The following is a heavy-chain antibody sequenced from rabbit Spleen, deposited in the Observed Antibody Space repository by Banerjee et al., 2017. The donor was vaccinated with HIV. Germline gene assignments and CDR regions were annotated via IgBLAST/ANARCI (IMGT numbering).Heavy chain of an antibody. Sequence: QEQLVESGGGLVQPGGSLTLSCKASGFDFSRFGVSWVRQAPGKGLEWIGIIYPITETTYYANWVNGRFTISSDNAQNTVDLQMNSLTAADTATYFCARDLAAWNSGSYAFNLWGPGTLVTVS. CDR3: ARDLAAWNSGSYAFNL. J-gene: IGHJ4*01. CDR1: GFDFSRFG. CDR2: IYPITETT. D-gene: IGHD1-1*01. V-gene: IGHV1S47*01.